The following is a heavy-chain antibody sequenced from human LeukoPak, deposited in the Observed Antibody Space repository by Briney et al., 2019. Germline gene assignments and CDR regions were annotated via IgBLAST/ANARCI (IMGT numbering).Heavy chain of an antibody. D-gene: IGHD2-2*01. V-gene: IGHV4-34*01. CDR2: INHSGST. CDR1: GGSFSGHY. CDR3: ARGLGTIVVVPAATARYFDL. J-gene: IGHJ2*01. Sequence: SETLYLTCAVYGGSFSGHYWSWIRQPPGKGLEWIGEINHSGSTNYNPSLKSRVTISVDTSKNQFSLKLSSVTAADTAVYYCARGLGTIVVVPAATARYFDLWGRGTLVTVSS.